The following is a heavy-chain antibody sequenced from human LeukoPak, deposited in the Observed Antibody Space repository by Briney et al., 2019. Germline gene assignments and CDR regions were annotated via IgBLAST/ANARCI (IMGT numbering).Heavy chain of an antibody. CDR1: GFTFSSYE. CDR3: ARDGNCSGGSCSFDP. CDR2: ISSSGSTI. Sequence: GGSLRLSCAASGFTFSSYEMNWVRQAPGKGLEWVSYISSSGSTIYYADAVKGRFTISRDNAKNSLYLHMNTLRAEDTAVYYCARDGNCSGGSCSFDPWGQGTLVTVSS. J-gene: IGHJ5*02. D-gene: IGHD2-15*01. V-gene: IGHV3-48*03.